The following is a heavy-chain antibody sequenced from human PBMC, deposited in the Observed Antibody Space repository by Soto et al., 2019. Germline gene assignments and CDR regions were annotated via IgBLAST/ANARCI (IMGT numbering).Heavy chain of an antibody. Sequence: EGSLRLSCAASGLTFSCYSVNWVRQAPGKGLEWVSSISSSSSYIYYADSVKGRFTISRDNAKNSLYLQMNSLRAEDTAVYYCARDQPGYSYGYGLGYWGQGTLVTVSS. D-gene: IGHD5-18*01. V-gene: IGHV3-21*01. CDR1: GLTFSCYS. CDR3: ARDQPGYSYGYGLGY. J-gene: IGHJ4*02. CDR2: ISSSSSYI.